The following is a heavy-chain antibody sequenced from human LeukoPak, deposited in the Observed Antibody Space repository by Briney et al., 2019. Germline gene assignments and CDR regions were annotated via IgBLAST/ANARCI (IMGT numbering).Heavy chain of an antibody. Sequence: GGSLRLSCAPSLFTFRHYWMHWVRQTPGKGLVCASRINSDGSSTTYADSVKGRFTMSRDNAKNTLYLQMNSLRAEDTAVYYCARGGFGIVVVSAIDYWGQGTLVTVSS. V-gene: IGHV3-74*01. CDR1: LFTFRHYW. CDR3: ARGGFGIVVVSAIDY. CDR2: INSDGSST. D-gene: IGHD2-21*01. J-gene: IGHJ4*02.